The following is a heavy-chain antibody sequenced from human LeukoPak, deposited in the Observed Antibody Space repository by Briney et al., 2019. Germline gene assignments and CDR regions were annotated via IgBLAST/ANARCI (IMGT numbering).Heavy chain of an antibody. J-gene: IGHJ4*02. CDR2: IRYDGSYK. Sequence: GGSLRLSCVASGFAFSNYGMHWVRQAPGKGLEWVTFIRYDGSYKYYADSLKGRFTISRDNSKNTLYLQMNTLRVDDTAVYYCARDLQGREDAAVGDYWGQGTRVIVSS. D-gene: IGHD6-19*01. CDR3: ARDLQGREDAAVGDY. CDR1: GFAFSNYG. V-gene: IGHV3-30*02.